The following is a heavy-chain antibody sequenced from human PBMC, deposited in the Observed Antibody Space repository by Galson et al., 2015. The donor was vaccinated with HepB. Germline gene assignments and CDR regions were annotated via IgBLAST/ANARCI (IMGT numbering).Heavy chain of an antibody. CDR1: GYTFTTYG. Sequence: SVKVSCKASGYTFTTYGIHWVRQAPGQGLEWMGMIDAYNGYADYAQNLQGRVTMTTDTSTTTAYMEMGSLRSDDTAMYYCATADSSGWYYWGQGTLVSVSS. J-gene: IGHJ4*02. CDR3: ATADSSGWYY. CDR2: IDAYNGYA. V-gene: IGHV1-18*01. D-gene: IGHD6-19*01.